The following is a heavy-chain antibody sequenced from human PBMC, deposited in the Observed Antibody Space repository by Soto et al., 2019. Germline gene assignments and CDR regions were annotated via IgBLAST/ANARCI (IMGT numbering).Heavy chain of an antibody. CDR3: ARDAQVRRVAHPRGHGGWFDP. CDR1: GGTFSSYT. CDR2: IIPILGIA. V-gene: IGHV1-69*08. J-gene: IGHJ5*02. Sequence: QVQLVQSGAEVKKPGSSVKVSCKASGGTFSSYTISWVRQAPGQGLEWMGRIIPILGIANYAQKFQGRVTITADKSTSTAYMELSSLRSEDTAVYYCARDAQVRRVAHPRGHGGWFDPWGQGTLVTVSS. D-gene: IGHD2-2*01.